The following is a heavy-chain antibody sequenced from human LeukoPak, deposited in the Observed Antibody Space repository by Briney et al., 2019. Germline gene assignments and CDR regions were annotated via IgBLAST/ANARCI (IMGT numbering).Heavy chain of an antibody. V-gene: IGHV3-30-3*01. D-gene: IGHD3-22*01. J-gene: IGHJ3*02. CDR1: GFTFSSYA. CDR3: ARSRSSGYYYEDAFDI. Sequence: GGSLRLSCAASGFTFSSYAMHWVRQAPGKGLEWVAVISYDGSNKYYADSVKGRFTISRDNSKNTLYLQMNSLRAEDTAVYYCARSRSSGYYYEDAFDIWGQGTMATVSS. CDR2: ISYDGSNK.